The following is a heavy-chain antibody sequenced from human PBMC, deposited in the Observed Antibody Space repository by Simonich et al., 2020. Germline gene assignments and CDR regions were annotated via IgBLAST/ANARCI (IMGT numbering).Heavy chain of an antibody. Sequence: QVQLVQSGAEVKKPGASVKVSCKASGYTFTSYGISWVRQAPGQGLEWMGWISAYNGNTNYAPKHQGRVTMTTDTSTSTAYMGLRSLRSDDTAVYYCARASRGTWWYYYFDYWGQGTLVTVSS. J-gene: IGHJ4*02. CDR1: GYTFTSYG. D-gene: IGHD2-15*01. CDR2: ISAYNGNT. CDR3: ARASRGTWWYYYFDY. V-gene: IGHV1-18*01.